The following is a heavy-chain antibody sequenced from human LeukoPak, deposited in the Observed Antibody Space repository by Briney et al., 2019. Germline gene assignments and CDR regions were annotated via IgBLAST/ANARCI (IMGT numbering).Heavy chain of an antibody. CDR3: AKALDIVVVPAAISWFDP. D-gene: IGHD2-2*01. V-gene: IGHV3-23*01. Sequence: GGSLRLSCAASEFTFSSYAMSWVRQAPGKGLEWVSAISGSGGSTYYADSVKGRFTISRDNSKNTLYLQMNSLRAEDTAVYYCAKALDIVVVPAAISWFDPWGQGTLVTVSS. CDR2: ISGSGGST. CDR1: EFTFSSYA. J-gene: IGHJ5*02.